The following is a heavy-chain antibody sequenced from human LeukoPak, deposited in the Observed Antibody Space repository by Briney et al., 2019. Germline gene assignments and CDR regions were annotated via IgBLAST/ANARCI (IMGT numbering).Heavy chain of an antibody. CDR1: GFTLSSYG. CDR2: ISYDGSNK. CDR3: AKDDSRSY. V-gene: IGHV3-30*18. J-gene: IGHJ4*02. D-gene: IGHD6-13*01. Sequence: GRSLRLSCAASGFTLSSYGMHWVRQAPGKGLEWVAVISYDGSNKYYADSVKGRFSISRDNSKNTLYLQMNSLRAEDTAVYYCAKDDSRSYWGQGTLVTVSS.